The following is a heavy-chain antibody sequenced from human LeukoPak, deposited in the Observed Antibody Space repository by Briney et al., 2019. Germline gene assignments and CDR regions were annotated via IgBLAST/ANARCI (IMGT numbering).Heavy chain of an antibody. J-gene: IGHJ4*02. CDR2: FYHSGST. Sequence: NSAETLSLTCNVSGGSINSYYWSWIRQPPGKGLEWIGYFYHSGSTNLNPFLKSRVTISEDTPKNQISLKLTSVTAADTAVYFCARERTAGREFDYWGQGTLVTVSS. CDR1: GGSINSYY. V-gene: IGHV4-4*08. CDR3: ARERTAGREFDY. D-gene: IGHD2-21*02.